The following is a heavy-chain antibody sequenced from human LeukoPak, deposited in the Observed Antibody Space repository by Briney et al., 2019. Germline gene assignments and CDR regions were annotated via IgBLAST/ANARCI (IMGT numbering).Heavy chain of an antibody. CDR3: AVGYSSTWYHFEY. J-gene: IGHJ4*02. CDR1: GFSFSSYW. D-gene: IGHD6-13*01. V-gene: IGHV3-7*03. CDR2: IKQDGSEK. Sequence: PGGSLRVSCAASGFSFSSYWMSWVRQAPGKGLGWVANIKQDGSEKYYVDSVKGRFTISRDNAKNSLYLRMNSLRAENTAVYYCAVGYSSTWYHFEYWGQGTLVTVSS.